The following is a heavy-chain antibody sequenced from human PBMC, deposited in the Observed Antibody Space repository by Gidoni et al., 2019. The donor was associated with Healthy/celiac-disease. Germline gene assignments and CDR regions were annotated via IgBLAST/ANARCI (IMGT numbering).Heavy chain of an antibody. CDR1: GYTFISYG. CDR3: ARDLGVGAASPDY. D-gene: IGHD1-26*01. Sequence: QVQLVQSGAEVKKPGASVKVSCKASGYTFISYGISWVRQAPGQGLEWMGWISAYNGYTNYAQKLQGRVTMTTDTSTSTGYMEVRSLRSDDTAVYYCARDLGVGAASPDYWGQGTLVTVSS. V-gene: IGHV1-18*01. CDR2: ISAYNGYT. J-gene: IGHJ4*02.